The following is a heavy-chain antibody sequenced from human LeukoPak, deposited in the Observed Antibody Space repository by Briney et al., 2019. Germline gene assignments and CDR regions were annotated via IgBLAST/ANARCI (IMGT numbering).Heavy chain of an antibody. D-gene: IGHD3-16*01. CDR3: ATSSGDYVWGSFDY. V-gene: IGHV3-23*01. Sequence: PGGSLRLSCAASGFTFSSYAMSWVRQAPGKGLEWVSAISGSGGSTYYADSVKGRFTISRDNAKNSLYLQMNSLRAEDTALYYCATSSGDYVWGSFDYWGQGTLVTVSS. J-gene: IGHJ4*02. CDR2: ISGSGGST. CDR1: GFTFSSYA.